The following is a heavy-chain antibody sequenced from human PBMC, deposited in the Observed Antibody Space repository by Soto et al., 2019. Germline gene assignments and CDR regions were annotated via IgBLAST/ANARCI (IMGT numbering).Heavy chain of an antibody. D-gene: IGHD3-10*01. CDR2: LNGAGGST. Sequence: GGSLRLSCLASGFTFSDYAMTWVRHVPGRGLEGVSSLNGAGGSTYYADSVRGRFTISRDNSQNTLFLQMNRLTVDDTAIYYCAAPRDEYGSGISWFTYGMDVWGQGTTVTVSS. J-gene: IGHJ6*02. V-gene: IGHV3-23*01. CDR1: GFTFSDYA. CDR3: AAPRDEYGSGISWFTYGMDV.